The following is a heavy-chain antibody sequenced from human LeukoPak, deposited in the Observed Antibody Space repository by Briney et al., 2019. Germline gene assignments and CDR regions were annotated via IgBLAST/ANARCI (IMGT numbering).Heavy chain of an antibody. J-gene: IGHJ6*02. Sequence: SETLSLTCTVSGGSISSYYWSWIRQPPGKGLEWIGYIYYSGSTNYNSSLKSRVTISVDTSKNQFSLKLSSVTAADTAVYYCARHMSGSYYTFSGYYYYGMDVWGQGTTVTVSS. CDR2: IYYSGST. CDR1: GGSISSYY. D-gene: IGHD1-26*01. V-gene: IGHV4-59*01. CDR3: ARHMSGSYYTFSGYYYYGMDV.